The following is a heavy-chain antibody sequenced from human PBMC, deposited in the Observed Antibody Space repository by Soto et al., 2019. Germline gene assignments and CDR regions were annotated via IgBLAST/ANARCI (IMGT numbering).Heavy chain of an antibody. V-gene: IGHV3-21*06. CDR2: ITSSSTYI. J-gene: IGHJ4*02. CDR1: GFTFSSSS. D-gene: IGHD6-13*01. CDR3: VREGPRFSSSFDY. Sequence: GGSLRLSCAASGFTFSSSSMNWVRQAPGKGLEWVSLITSSSTYIYYADSVKGRFNISRDNAKDLLFLQMNSLRADDTAVYYCVREGPRFSSSFDYWGQGTLVTVSS.